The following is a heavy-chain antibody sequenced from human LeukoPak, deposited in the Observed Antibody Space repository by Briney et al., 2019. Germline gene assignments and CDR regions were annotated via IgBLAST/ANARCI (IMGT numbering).Heavy chain of an antibody. CDR1: GGSISTYY. Sequence: SETLSLTCTVSGGSISTYYRSWIRQSAGKGLEWIGRIHTSGSTNYNPSLKSRVTISVDTSKNQFSLKLSSVTAADTAVYYCAGHHPRNTVDFWGQGTLVTVSS. D-gene: IGHD2-8*02. J-gene: IGHJ4*02. V-gene: IGHV4-4*07. CDR2: IHTSGST. CDR3: AGHHPRNTVDF.